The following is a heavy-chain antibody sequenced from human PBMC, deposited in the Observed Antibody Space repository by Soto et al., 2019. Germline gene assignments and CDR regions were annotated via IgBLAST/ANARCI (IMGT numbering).Heavy chain of an antibody. CDR1: GFTFSSYG. CDR3: ARAVVPAALVPGN. D-gene: IGHD2-2*01. CDR2: IWYDGSNK. V-gene: IGHV3-33*01. J-gene: IGHJ4*02. Sequence: QVQLVESGGGVVQPGRSLRLTCAASGFTFSSYGMHWVRQAPGKGLEWVAVIWYDGSNKYYADSVKGRFTISRDNSKNTLYLQMNSLRAEDTAFYSCARAVVPAALVPGNWGQGTLVTVSS.